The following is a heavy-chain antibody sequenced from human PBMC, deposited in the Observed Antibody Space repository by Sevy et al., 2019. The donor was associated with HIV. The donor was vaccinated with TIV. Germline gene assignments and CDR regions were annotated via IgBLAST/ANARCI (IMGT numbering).Heavy chain of an antibody. V-gene: IGHV1-69*13. CDR1: GGTFSSYA. J-gene: IGHJ5*02. D-gene: IGHD3-10*01. CDR3: ARNPVNYGSGSHPFDP. Sequence: ASVKVSCKASGGTFSSYAISWVRQAPGQGLEWMGGIIPIFGTANYAQKFQGRVTITADESTSTAHMELSSLRSEDTAVYYCARNPVNYGSGSHPFDPWGQGTLVTVSS. CDR2: IIPIFGTA.